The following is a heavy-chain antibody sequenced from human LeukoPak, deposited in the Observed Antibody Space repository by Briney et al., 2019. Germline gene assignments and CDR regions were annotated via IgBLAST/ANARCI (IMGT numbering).Heavy chain of an antibody. CDR3: ARQGAYSSAIGMGY. J-gene: IGHJ4*02. CDR1: GYTFNNYY. CDR2: INPSGGGT. V-gene: IGHV1-46*02. D-gene: IGHD6-19*01. Sequence: ASVKVSCKASGYTFNNYYMYWVRQAPGQGLEWMGMINPSGGGTSYAQKFQGRVTMSRDTSTRTVYMEVSSLKPEDTAVYYCARQGAYSSAIGMGYWGQGTLVTVSS.